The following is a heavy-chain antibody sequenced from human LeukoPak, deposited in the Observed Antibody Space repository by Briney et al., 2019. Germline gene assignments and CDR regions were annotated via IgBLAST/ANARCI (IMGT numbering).Heavy chain of an antibody. J-gene: IGHJ4*02. CDR2: IRYDGSNK. V-gene: IGHV3-30*02. CDR3: AKDRSGSYYRFDY. CDR1: GFTFSSYG. Sequence: PGGSLRPSCAASGFTFSSYGMHWVRQAPGKGLEWVAFIRYDGSNKYYADSVKGRFTISRDNSKNTLYLQMNSLRAEDTAVYYCAKDRSGSYYRFDYWGQGTLVTVSS. D-gene: IGHD1-26*01.